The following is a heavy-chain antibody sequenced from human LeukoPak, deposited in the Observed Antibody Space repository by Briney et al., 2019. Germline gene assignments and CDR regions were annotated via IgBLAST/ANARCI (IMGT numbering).Heavy chain of an antibody. Sequence: ASVKVSCKPSRYTLTGYCMQWVRQAPGQRLGWMGWINNKNGDTNYAQKLQGRVTITGDTSISTGHMELNRLTSDDTAVYYCAPSHGSPYYVDYWGQGTLVTVSS. CDR3: APSHGSPYYVDY. CDR2: INNKNGDT. CDR1: RYTLTGYC. J-gene: IGHJ4*02. D-gene: IGHD5-24*01. V-gene: IGHV1-2*02.